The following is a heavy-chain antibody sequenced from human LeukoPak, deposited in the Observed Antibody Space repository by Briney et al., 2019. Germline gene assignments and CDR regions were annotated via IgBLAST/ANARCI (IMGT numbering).Heavy chain of an antibody. Sequence: PSETLSLTCTVSGGFITSSFYWSWIRQSPGKGLEWIGYIYNSGGTKYNPSLKSRLTMSVDTSKNQFSLNLSSVTAADTAVYYCARASVLLSADYWGQGTLVTVSS. J-gene: IGHJ4*02. CDR1: GGFITSSFY. D-gene: IGHD3-16*01. V-gene: IGHV4-59*01. CDR3: ARASVLLSADY. CDR2: IYNSGGT.